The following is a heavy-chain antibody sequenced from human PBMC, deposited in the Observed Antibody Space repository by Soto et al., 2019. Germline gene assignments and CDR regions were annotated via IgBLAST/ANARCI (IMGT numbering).Heavy chain of an antibody. Sequence: GASVKTSCNVSGSPFSNSGISWVQQAPGQELKGLARINQYNGNTKYAEKFVGRVTVTTDTSTATAYMEVRSLTSDDTAVFYCARVGVGLAAPRVWPYGGQGAPVTVSS. CDR2: INQYNGNT. J-gene: IGHJ4*02. V-gene: IGHV1-18*01. CDR3: ARVGVGLAAPRVWPY. D-gene: IGHD6-25*01. CDR1: GSPFSNSG.